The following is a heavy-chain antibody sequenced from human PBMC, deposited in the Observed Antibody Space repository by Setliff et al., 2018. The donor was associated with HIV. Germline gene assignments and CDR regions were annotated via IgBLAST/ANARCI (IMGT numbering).Heavy chain of an antibody. CDR2: INPSGGDT. J-gene: IGHJ4*02. V-gene: IGHV3-NL1*01. Sequence: GSLRLSCAASGFTFNTHAIHWVRQAPGKGLEWISNINPSGGDTVYVDSVRGRFTISRDNSQNTVYLQMNNLRVEDTAVYYCAKSLGTNYFDSWGQGTLVTVS. CDR3: AKSLGTNYFDS. D-gene: IGHD1-26*01. CDR1: GFTFNTHA.